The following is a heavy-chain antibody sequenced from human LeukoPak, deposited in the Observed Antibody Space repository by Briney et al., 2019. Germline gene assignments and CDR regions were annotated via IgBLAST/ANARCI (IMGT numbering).Heavy chain of an antibody. Sequence: GGSLRLSCAASGFTVSSNYMTWVRQAPGKGLEWVSVIYSGGSTYYADSVKGRFTISRDNSKSTLYLQMSSLRAEDTAVYYCARQDGSYYYYGMDVWGQGTTVTVSS. CDR3: ARQDGSYYYYGMDV. CDR2: IYSGGST. D-gene: IGHD1-26*01. V-gene: IGHV3-66*04. J-gene: IGHJ6*02. CDR1: GFTVSSNY.